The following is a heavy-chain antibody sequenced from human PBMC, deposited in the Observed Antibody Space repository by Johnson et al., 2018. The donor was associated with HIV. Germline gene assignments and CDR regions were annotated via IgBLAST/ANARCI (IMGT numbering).Heavy chain of an antibody. CDR2: IYSGGST. CDR3: ARDRGNWAWVAFDI. J-gene: IGHJ3*02. V-gene: IGHV3-66*02. Sequence: EVQLVESGGGLVQPGGSLRLSCAASGFTVSSNYMSWVRQAPGKGLEWVSVIYSGGSTYYADSVKGRFTISRDNSKNTLYLQMNSLRAEDTAVYYCARDRGNWAWVAFDIWGQGTMVTVSS. CDR1: GFTVSSNY. D-gene: IGHD1-1*01.